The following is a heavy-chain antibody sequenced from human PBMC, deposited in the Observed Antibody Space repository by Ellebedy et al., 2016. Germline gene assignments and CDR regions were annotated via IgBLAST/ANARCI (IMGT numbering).Heavy chain of an antibody. V-gene: IGHV3-23*01. CDR1: GLTVSSFF. CDR2: MRGDGAKT. J-gene: IGHJ4*02. CDR3: ARERWSAFRGIVVVVAAYVSNDY. D-gene: IGHD2-15*01. Sequence: GESLKISXAPSGLTVSSFFMGWVRQAPGKGLEWVSTMRGDGAKTHLADSVKGRFTMSRDIPKNTVYLQMNRLRAEDTAVYYCARERWSAFRGIVVVVAAYVSNDYWGQGTLVTVSS.